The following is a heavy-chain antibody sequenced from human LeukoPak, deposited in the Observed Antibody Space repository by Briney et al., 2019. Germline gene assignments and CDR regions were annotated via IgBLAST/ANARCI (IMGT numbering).Heavy chain of an antibody. D-gene: IGHD6-13*01. CDR2: IYYSGNT. Sequence: PSETLSLTCTVSGGSISSYYWSWIRQPPGKGLEWIGHIYYSGNTNYNPSLKSRVTISMDTSKIQFSLKLSSVTAADAAVYYCARGYSSSWYVYWGPGTLVTVSS. J-gene: IGHJ4*02. V-gene: IGHV4-59*01. CDR3: ARGYSSSWYVY. CDR1: GGSISSYY.